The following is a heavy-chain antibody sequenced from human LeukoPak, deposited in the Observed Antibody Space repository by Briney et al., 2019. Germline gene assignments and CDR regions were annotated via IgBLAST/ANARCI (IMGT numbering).Heavy chain of an antibody. CDR2: IYYSGST. V-gene: IGHV4-30-4*08. J-gene: IGHJ6*02. Sequence: SQTLSLTCTVSGGSISSGDYYWSWIRQPPGKGLEWIGYIYYSGSTYYNPSLKSRVTISVDTSKNQFSLKLSSVTAADTAVYYCARDYQPIRSLWFEDNGMDVWGQGTTVTVSS. CDR1: GGSISSGDYY. D-gene: IGHD3-10*01. CDR3: ARDYQPIRSLWFEDNGMDV.